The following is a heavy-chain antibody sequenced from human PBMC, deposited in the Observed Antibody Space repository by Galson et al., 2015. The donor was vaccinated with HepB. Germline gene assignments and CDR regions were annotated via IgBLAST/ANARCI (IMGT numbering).Heavy chain of an antibody. CDR1: GYTLTSYY. V-gene: IGHV1-46*01. CDR3: ARAALGYYDSTGHYYYSMDV. D-gene: IGHD3-22*01. Sequence: SVKVSCKASGYTLTSYYIHWVRQAPGQGLEWMGIINPAGGSTTYAQKFQGRVTMTRDTSTSTVDMELSSLRSEDTAVYYCARAALGYYDSTGHYYYSMDVWGQGTTVTVSS. J-gene: IGHJ6*02. CDR2: INPAGGST.